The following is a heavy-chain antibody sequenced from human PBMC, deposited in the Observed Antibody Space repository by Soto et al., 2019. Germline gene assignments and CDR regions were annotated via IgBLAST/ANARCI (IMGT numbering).Heavy chain of an antibody. D-gene: IGHD2-2*01. J-gene: IGHJ4*02. CDR2: ISGSDDST. Sequence: MSWVSQAQGKGLEWVSVISGSDDSTYYADSVKGRFTISRDNSKNTLYLQMNSLRAEDTVVYYCAKRRCPSTSVYWCQGSLVP. CDR3: AKRRCPSTSVY. V-gene: IGHV3-23*01.